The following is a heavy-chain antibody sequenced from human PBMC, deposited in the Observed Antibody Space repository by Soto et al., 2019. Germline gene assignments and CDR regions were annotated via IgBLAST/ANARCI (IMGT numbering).Heavy chain of an antibody. CDR1: GGSFSAYY. D-gene: IGHD2-15*01. CDR3: ARGPRQVAAANYYSSYFGLDV. CDR2: IYHRGST. Sequence: SETLSLTCAVYGGSFSAYYWTWVRQAPGKRPEWIGEIYHRGSTNYSPSLKSRVTMSLDTSKSQFSLRLTSVTAADTAVYYCARGPRQVAAANYYSSYFGLDVWGQGTTVTVSS. V-gene: IGHV4-34*01. J-gene: IGHJ6*02.